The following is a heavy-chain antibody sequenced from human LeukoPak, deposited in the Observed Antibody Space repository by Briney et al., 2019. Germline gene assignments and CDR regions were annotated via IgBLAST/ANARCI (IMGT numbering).Heavy chain of an antibody. V-gene: IGHV3-30-3*01. CDR1: GFIFSKYA. CDR3: AASVGDY. D-gene: IGHD1-26*01. CDR2: ISYDGNNK. J-gene: IGHJ4*02. Sequence: GGSLRLSCAASGFIFSKYAIHWVRQAPGKGLEWVAVISYDGNNKEYADSVKGRFTISRDNAKNSLYLQMNSLRAEDTAVYYCAASVGDYWGQGTLVTVSS.